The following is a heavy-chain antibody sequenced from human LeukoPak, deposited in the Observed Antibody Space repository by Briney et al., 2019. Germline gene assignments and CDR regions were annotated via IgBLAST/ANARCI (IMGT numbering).Heavy chain of an antibody. Sequence: ASVKVSCKASGGTFSSYAISWVRQAPGQGLEWMGRIIPILGIANYAQKFQGRVTITADKSTSTAYMELRSLRSDDTAVYYCARVHLEAVAGTEDYWGQGTLVTVSS. CDR2: IIPILGIA. CDR1: GGTFSSYA. D-gene: IGHD6-19*01. V-gene: IGHV1-69*04. CDR3: ARVHLEAVAGTEDY. J-gene: IGHJ4*02.